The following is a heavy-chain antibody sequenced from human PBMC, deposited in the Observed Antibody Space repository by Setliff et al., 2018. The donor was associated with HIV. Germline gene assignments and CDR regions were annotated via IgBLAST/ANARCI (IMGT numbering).Heavy chain of an antibody. D-gene: IGHD5-18*01. V-gene: IGHV3-23*01. CDR3: ARVGYSYGYEYAFEM. CDR2: ISGSGSRT. Sequence: GGSLRLSCAASGFSFSSYAMSWVRQAPGKGLEWVSTISGSGSRTYYADSVKGRFTISRDNSKNTLYLQMNSLRAEDTAVYYCARVGYSYGYEYAFEMWGQGTMVTVSS. CDR1: GFSFSSYA. J-gene: IGHJ3*02.